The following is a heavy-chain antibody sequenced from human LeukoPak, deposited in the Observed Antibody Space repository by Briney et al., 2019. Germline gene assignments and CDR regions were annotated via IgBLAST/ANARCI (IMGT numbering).Heavy chain of an antibody. CDR2: ISYDGSNK. V-gene: IGHV3-30*04. Sequence: PGGSLRLSCAASGFTFSSYAMHWVRQAPGKGLEWVAVISYDGSNKYYADSVKGRFTISRDNSKNTLYLQMNSLRAEDTAVYYCARGWIGYWGQGTLVTVSS. CDR3: ARGWIGY. J-gene: IGHJ4*02. CDR1: GFTFSSYA.